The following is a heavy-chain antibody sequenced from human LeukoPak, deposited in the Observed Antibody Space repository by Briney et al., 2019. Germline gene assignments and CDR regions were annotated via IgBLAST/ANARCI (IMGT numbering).Heavy chain of an antibody. J-gene: IGHJ3*02. CDR1: GFSFTSYA. D-gene: IGHD3-3*01. Sequence: GGSLRLSCAASGFSFTSYAMNWVRQAPGKGLEWVSSISSSSSYIYYADSVKGRFTISRDNAKNSLYLQMNSLRAEDTAVYYCARVGFWSKEAFDIWGQGTMVTVSS. CDR3: ARVGFWSKEAFDI. V-gene: IGHV3-21*01. CDR2: ISSSSSYI.